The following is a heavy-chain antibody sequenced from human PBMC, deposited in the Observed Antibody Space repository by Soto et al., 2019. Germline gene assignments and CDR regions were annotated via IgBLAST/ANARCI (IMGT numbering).Heavy chain of an antibody. V-gene: IGHV1-69*06. Sequence: QVQLVQSGAEVKKPGSSVKVSCKASGGTFSSYAISWVRQAPGQGLEWMGGIIPIFGTANYAQKLQGRVTITADKTTSTAYMELSSLRSEDTAVYYCARATTYYYDSSGSPHAFDIWGQGTMVTVSS. J-gene: IGHJ3*02. CDR1: GGTFSSYA. D-gene: IGHD3-22*01. CDR3: ARATTYYYDSSGSPHAFDI. CDR2: IIPIFGTA.